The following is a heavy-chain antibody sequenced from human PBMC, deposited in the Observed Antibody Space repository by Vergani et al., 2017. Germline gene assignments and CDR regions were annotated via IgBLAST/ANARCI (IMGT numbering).Heavy chain of an antibody. Sequence: QLQLQESGPGLVKPSETLSLTCTVSGGSISSSSYYWGWIRQPPGKGLEWIGSIYYSGSTYYNPSLKSRVTISVDTSKNQFSLKLSSVTAADTAVYYCARVLLGMGYYYYMDVWGKGTTVTVSS. CDR1: GGSISSSSYY. J-gene: IGHJ6*03. CDR2: IYYSGST. D-gene: IGHD7-27*01. CDR3: ARVLLGMGYYYYMDV. V-gene: IGHV4-39*07.